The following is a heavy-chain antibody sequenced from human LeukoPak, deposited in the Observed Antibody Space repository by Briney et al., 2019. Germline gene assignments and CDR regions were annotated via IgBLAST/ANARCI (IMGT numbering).Heavy chain of an antibody. CDR1: GYTFTSYG. V-gene: IGHV1-18*01. J-gene: IGHJ4*02. D-gene: IGHD3-10*01. CDR2: ISGRNGYT. Sequence: GASVKVSCRTSGYTFTSYGISWVRQAPGQGLEWMGWISGRNGYTNYAQKLQDRVTMTTDTSTSTAYMELRSLRSDDTAVYYCARDMLNSWSYRADYWGQGTLVTVSS. CDR3: ARDMLNSWSYRADY.